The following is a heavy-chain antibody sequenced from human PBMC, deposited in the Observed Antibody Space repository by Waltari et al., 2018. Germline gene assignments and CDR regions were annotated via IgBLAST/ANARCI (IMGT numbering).Heavy chain of an antibody. CDR2: IWFDHNP. CDR1: GFNLNGFG. J-gene: IGHJ5*02. V-gene: IGHV3-33*01. CDR3: ARDPAMQPDR. D-gene: IGHD6-13*01. Sequence: QDQLVESGGDMVHPGGSLRLSCTASGFNLNGFGVHWARQAPGKGLEWLGIIWFDHNPNHAESVRGRVTISRDNFMNTVYLQMNNLRVEDTAVYFCARDPAMQPDRWGQGTLVTVSS.